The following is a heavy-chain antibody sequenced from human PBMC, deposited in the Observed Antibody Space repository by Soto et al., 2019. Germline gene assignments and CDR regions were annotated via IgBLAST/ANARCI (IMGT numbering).Heavy chain of an antibody. CDR2: IYYSGST. J-gene: IGHJ4*02. D-gene: IGHD6-13*01. CDR1: GGSISSSSYY. V-gene: IGHV4-39*01. Sequence: SETLSLTCTVSGGSISSSSYYWGWIHQPPGKGLEWIGSIYYSGSTYYNPSLKSRVTISVDTSKNQFSLKLSSVTAADTAVYYCAKQSIAAAASVDYWGQGTLVTVSS. CDR3: AKQSIAAAASVDY.